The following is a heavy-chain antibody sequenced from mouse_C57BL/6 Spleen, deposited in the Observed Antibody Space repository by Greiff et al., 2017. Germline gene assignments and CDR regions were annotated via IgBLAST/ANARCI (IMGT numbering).Heavy chain of an antibody. V-gene: IGHV1-66*01. D-gene: IGHD2-4*01. Sequence: VQLQQSGPELVKPGASVKISCKASGYSFTSYYIHWVKQRPGQGLEWIGWIYPGSGNTKYNEKFKGKATLTADTSSSTAYMQLSSLTSEDSAVYYCARCDYDGNYAMDYWGQGTSVTVSS. J-gene: IGHJ4*01. CDR1: GYSFTSYY. CDR2: IYPGSGNT. CDR3: ARCDYDGNYAMDY.